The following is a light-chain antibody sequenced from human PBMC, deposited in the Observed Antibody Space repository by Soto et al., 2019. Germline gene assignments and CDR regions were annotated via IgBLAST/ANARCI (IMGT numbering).Light chain of an antibody. CDR2: EGS. Sequence: QSVLTQPPSASGTPGQRVTISCSGSSSNIGSNYVYWYQQHPGKAPKLMIYEGSKRPSGVSNRFSGSKSGNTASLTISGLQAEDEADYYCCSYAGSSTFRFGGGTKLTVL. J-gene: IGLJ3*02. CDR1: SSNIGSNY. CDR3: CSYAGSSTFR. V-gene: IGLV2-23*03.